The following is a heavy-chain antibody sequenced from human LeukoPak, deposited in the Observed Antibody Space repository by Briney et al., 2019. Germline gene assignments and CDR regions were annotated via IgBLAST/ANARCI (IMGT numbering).Heavy chain of an antibody. CDR1: GFTFSSYG. CDR2: IWYDGTNK. V-gene: IGHV3-33*01. D-gene: IGHD6-13*01. CDR3: ARGDSSSYEVYFDY. Sequence: GRSLRLFCAAPGFTFSSYGMHWVRQAPCKGLEWVAVIWYDGTNKYYADSVKGRFTISRDNSKNTLYLQMNSLRAEDTAVYYCARGDSSSYEVYFDYWGQGTLVTVSS. J-gene: IGHJ4*02.